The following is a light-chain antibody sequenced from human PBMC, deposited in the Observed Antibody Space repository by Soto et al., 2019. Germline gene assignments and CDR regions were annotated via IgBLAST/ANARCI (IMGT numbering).Light chain of an antibody. CDR1: SSDVGGYNY. V-gene: IGLV2-14*01. CDR3: NSYTSSSTLV. J-gene: IGLJ1*01. Sequence: QSALTQPASVSGSPGQSITISCTGTSSDVGGYNYVSWYQQHPGKAPKLMIYEVSNRPSGVSNRLSGSKSGNTASLTISGHQAEDEAYYYCNSYTSSSTLVFGTGTKLTVL. CDR2: EVS.